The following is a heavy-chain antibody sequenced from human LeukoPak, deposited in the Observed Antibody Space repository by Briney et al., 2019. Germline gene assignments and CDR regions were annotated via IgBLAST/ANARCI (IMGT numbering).Heavy chain of an antibody. V-gene: IGHV3-7*01. J-gene: IGHJ6*03. CDR2: IKQDGSEK. CDR1: GFTFSSYW. Sequence: PGGSLRLSCAASGFTFSSYWMSWVRQAPGKGLEWVANIKQDGSEKYYVDSVKGRFTISRDNAKNSLYLQMNSLRAEDTAVYYCATQPPPRYCYYYMDVWGKGTTVTVSS. CDR3: ATQPPPRYCYYYMDV.